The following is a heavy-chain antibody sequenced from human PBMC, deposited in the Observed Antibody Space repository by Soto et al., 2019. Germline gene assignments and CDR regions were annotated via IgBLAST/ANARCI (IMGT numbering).Heavy chain of an antibody. V-gene: IGHV3-30*18. CDR1: GFTFTPYG. Sequence: GGSLRLSCAASGFTFTPYGMHWVRQAPGKGLEWVAVISYDGSNKYYADSVKGRFTISRDNSKNTLYLQMNSLRAEDTALYYCAKGARVVAASPTDYWGQGTLVTVSS. CDR2: ISYDGSNK. D-gene: IGHD2-15*01. CDR3: AKGARVVAASPTDY. J-gene: IGHJ4*02.